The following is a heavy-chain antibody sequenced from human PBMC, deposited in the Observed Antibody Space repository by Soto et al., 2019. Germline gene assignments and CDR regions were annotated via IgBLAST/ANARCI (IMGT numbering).Heavy chain of an antibody. CDR2: IWYDGSNK. V-gene: IGHV3-33*01. Sequence: QVQLVESGGGVVQPGRSLRLSCAASGFTFSSYGMHWVRQAPGKGLEWVAVIWYDGSNKYYADSVKGRFTISRDNSKNELYLQMNSLRAEDTAVYYCARDGNYYDSSDSYWGQGTLVTVSS. CDR3: ARDGNYYDSSDSY. CDR1: GFTFSSYG. D-gene: IGHD3-22*01. J-gene: IGHJ4*02.